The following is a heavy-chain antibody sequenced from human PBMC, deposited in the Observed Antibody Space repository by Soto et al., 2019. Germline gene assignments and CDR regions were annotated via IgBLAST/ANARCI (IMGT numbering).Heavy chain of an antibody. V-gene: IGHV4-30-4*01. CDR1: GGSISSGDYY. CDR2: IYYSGST. Sequence: TSETLSLTCTVSGGSISSGDYYWSWIRQPPGKGLEWIGYIYYSGSTYYNPSLKSRVTISVDTSKNQFSLKLSSVTAADTAVYYCARTQQLPAPGRLYYYYYGMDVWGQGTTVTVSS. CDR3: ARTQQLPAPGRLYYYYYGMDV. J-gene: IGHJ6*02. D-gene: IGHD6-13*01.